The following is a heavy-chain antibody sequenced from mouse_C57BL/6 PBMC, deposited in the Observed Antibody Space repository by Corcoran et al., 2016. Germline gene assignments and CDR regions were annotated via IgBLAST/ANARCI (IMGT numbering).Heavy chain of an antibody. Sequence: DVQLQESGPGLVKPSQSLSLTCSVTGYSITSGYYWNWIRQFPGNKLEWMGYISYDGSNNYNPSLKNRISITRDTSKNQFFLKLNSVTTEDTATYYCARNYGNLWYFDVWGTGTTFTVSS. J-gene: IGHJ1*03. CDR2: ISYDGSN. V-gene: IGHV3-6*01. D-gene: IGHD2-1*01. CDR3: ARNYGNLWYFDV. CDR1: GYSITSGYY.